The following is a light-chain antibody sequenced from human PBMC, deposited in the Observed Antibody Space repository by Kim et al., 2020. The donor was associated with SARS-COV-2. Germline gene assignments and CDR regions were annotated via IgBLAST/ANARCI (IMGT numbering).Light chain of an antibody. CDR3: QQRGTWPPFT. V-gene: IGKV3-11*01. CDR1: QSVNNY. J-gene: IGKJ5*01. CDR2: DTF. Sequence: PGDIATPPCRASQSVNNYVGWYQQKPGQAPRLVIYDTFNRVPGIPARCSGSGSGTDFTLTISSLEPEDFAVYYFQQRGTWPPFTFGQGTRLEIK.